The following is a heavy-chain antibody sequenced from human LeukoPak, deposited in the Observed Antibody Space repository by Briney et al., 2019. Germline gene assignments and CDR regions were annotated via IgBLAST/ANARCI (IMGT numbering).Heavy chain of an antibody. J-gene: IGHJ4*02. CDR2: IHYSGRI. CDR3: SRGTDAYKCGNS. D-gene: IGHD5-24*01. V-gene: IGHV4-34*01. Sequence: SETLSLTCAVYGGSFSGYYWTWMRQPPGKGLEWIGEIHYSGRINYNPSLKSRVTISADTSNNHFSLKINSVTAADTAVYYCSRGTDAYKCGNSWGQGTLVTVPS. CDR1: GGSFSGYY.